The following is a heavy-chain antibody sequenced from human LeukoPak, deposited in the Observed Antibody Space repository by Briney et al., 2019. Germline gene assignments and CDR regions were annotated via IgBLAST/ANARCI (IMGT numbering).Heavy chain of an antibody. CDR3: AKYHGGTYSSGPVYFDY. J-gene: IGHJ4*02. Sequence: GGSLRLSCAASGFTFSNYAMSWVRQAPGKGLEWGSSISNSGGSTYHADSVKGRFTISRDNSRNTLYLQMSSLRAEDTAVYYCAKYHGGTYSSGPVYFDYWGQGTLVTVSS. CDR1: GFTFSNYA. D-gene: IGHD6-19*01. CDR2: ISNSGGST. V-gene: IGHV3-23*01.